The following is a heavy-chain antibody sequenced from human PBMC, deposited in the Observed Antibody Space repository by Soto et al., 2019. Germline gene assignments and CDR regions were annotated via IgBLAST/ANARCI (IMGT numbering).Heavy chain of an antibody. Sequence: QVQLVQSGAEVKKPGASVKVSCKASGYTFTGYYMHWVRQAPGQGLEWMGWINPNSGGTNYAQKFQGWVTMTRDTSISTAYMELSRLRSDDTAVYYCARTVLRAGPDHFKAIVGATTSSDAFDIWGQGTMVTVSS. CDR1: GYTFTGYY. V-gene: IGHV1-2*04. CDR2: INPNSGGT. CDR3: ARTVLRAGPDHFKAIVGATTSSDAFDI. J-gene: IGHJ3*02. D-gene: IGHD1-26*01.